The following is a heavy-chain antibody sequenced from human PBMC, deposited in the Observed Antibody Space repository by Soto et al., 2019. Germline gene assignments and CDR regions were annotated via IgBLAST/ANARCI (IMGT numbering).Heavy chain of an antibody. Sequence: QVHLVESGGGLVRPGGSLRLSCAASGFIFRDYDMSWIRQAPGKGLEWVSCISSSGTATYYADSVTGRFTISRDNAKNSLFVEMNSLRVEDTAVYYCARKGPRAARPNHWGQGTLVTVSS. J-gene: IGHJ5*02. V-gene: IGHV3-11*01. CDR2: ISSSGTAT. CDR1: GFIFRDYD. D-gene: IGHD6-6*01. CDR3: ARKGPRAARPNH.